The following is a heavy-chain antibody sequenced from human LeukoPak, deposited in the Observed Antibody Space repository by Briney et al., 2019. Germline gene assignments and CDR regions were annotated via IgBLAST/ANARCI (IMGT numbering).Heavy chain of an antibody. CDR1: GYTFTGYY. V-gene: IGHV1-2*06. Sequence: ASVKVSCKASGYTFTGYYMHWVRQAPGQGLEWMGRINPNSGGTNYAQKFQGRVTMTRDTSISTAYMELSRLRSDDTAVYYCARGTQVVTAIHDAFDIWGQGTMVTVSS. CDR2: INPNSGGT. J-gene: IGHJ3*02. D-gene: IGHD2-21*02. CDR3: ARGTQVVTAIHDAFDI.